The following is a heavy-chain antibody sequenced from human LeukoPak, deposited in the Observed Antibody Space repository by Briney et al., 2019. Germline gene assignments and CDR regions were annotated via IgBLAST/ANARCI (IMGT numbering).Heavy chain of an antibody. D-gene: IGHD3-10*01. CDR2: IYYSGST. J-gene: IGHJ4*02. CDR1: GGSISSYY. Sequence: SETLSLTCTASGGSISSYYWSWIRQPPGKGLEWIGYIYYSGSTNYNPSLKSRVTISVDTSKNQFSLKLSSVTAADTAVYYCARTAKYYYGSETYYFFGYWGQGTLVTVSS. CDR3: ARTAKYYYGSETYYFFGY. V-gene: IGHV4-59*01.